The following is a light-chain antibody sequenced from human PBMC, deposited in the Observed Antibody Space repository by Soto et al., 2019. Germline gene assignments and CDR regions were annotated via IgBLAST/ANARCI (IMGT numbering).Light chain of an antibody. J-gene: IGKJ1*01. CDR3: QQYNNWSPWT. CDR2: GAS. Sequence: EIVMTQSPATLSVSPGERATLSCRASQSVSSNLGWYQQKPGQAPRLLIYGASTRATGIPARFSGSGSWTKFTLTISSLQSEDFAVYYCQQYNNWSPWTFGQGTKVEIK. V-gene: IGKV3-15*01. CDR1: QSVSSN.